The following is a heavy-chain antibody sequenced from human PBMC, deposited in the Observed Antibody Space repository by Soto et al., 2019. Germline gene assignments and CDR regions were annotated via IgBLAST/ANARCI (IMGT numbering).Heavy chain of an antibody. D-gene: IGHD5-18*01. J-gene: IGHJ4*02. CDR1: GYAFTGYY. V-gene: IGHV1-2*02. CDR3: ATRYSYVHF. CDR2: INPNSGDT. Sequence: ASVKVSCKSSGYAFTGYYIHWVRQAPGQGLEWMGWINPNSGDTNYAQKFQGRVTMTRDTSFSTAYMELSSLRSDDTAVYYCATRYSYVHFRGQGTLVTVSS.